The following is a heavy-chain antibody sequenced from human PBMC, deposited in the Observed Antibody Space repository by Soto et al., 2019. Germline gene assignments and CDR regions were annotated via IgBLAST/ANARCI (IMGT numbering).Heavy chain of an antibody. D-gene: IGHD5-12*01. J-gene: IGHJ3*02. CDR1: GFTFSSYG. V-gene: IGHV3-30*18. CDR3: AKDNGSGCDWLRVGDASDI. Sequence: QVQLLESGGGVVQPGRSLRLSCAASGFTFSSYGMHWVCQAPGKGLEWVAVISYDGSNKYYADSVKGRLTISRDNSKNTLYLQMNSLRGEDTAVYYCAKDNGSGCDWLRVGDASDIWGQGTMVTVSS. CDR2: ISYDGSNK.